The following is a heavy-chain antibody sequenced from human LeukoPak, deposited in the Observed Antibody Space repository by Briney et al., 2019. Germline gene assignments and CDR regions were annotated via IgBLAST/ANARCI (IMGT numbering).Heavy chain of an antibody. V-gene: IGHV3-23*01. CDR2: LTGGSDST. Sequence: PGGSLRLSCAASGFTFRNYVMSWVRQAPGKGLEWVSALTGGSDSTYYADSVKGRFTISRDNSENTLYLQMNSLRAEDTGIYYCAKGSAAARPYYFDYWGQGTLVTVSS. D-gene: IGHD6-13*01. CDR1: GFTFRNYV. CDR3: AKGSAAARPYYFDY. J-gene: IGHJ4*02.